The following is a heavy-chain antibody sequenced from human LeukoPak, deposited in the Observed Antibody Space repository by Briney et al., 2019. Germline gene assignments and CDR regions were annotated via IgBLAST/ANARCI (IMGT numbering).Heavy chain of an antibody. J-gene: IGHJ5*02. D-gene: IGHD6-6*01. Sequence: KPSQTLSLTCTVSGGSISSGDYYWSWIRQPPGKGLEWIGYIYYSGSTYYNPSLKSRVTISVDTSKNQFPLKLSSVTAADTAVYYCARDRGSSGWFDPWGQGTLVTVSS. CDR2: IYYSGST. V-gene: IGHV4-30-4*08. CDR3: ARDRGSSGWFDP. CDR1: GGSISSGDYY.